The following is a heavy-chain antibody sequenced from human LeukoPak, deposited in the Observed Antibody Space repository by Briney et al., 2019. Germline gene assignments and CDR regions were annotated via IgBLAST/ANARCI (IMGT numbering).Heavy chain of an antibody. Sequence: PSETLSLTCTVSGGSISSYYWSWIRQPPGKGLEWIGYIYYSGSTNYNPSLKSRVTISVDTSKNQFSLKLSSVTAADTAVYYCARGYPGVYWYFDLWGRGTLVTVSS. CDR2: IYYSGST. D-gene: IGHD7-27*01. CDR3: ARGYPGVYWYFDL. V-gene: IGHV4-59*01. J-gene: IGHJ2*01. CDR1: GGSISSYY.